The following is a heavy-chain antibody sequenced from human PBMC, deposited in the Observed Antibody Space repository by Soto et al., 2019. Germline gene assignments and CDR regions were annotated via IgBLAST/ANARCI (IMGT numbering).Heavy chain of an antibody. D-gene: IGHD1-26*01. CDR1: GGTFSSYS. CDR3: ARDGGRHSGGIDY. CDR2: IIPIFGTA. Sequence: QVQLVQSGAEVKKPGSSVKVSCKASGGTFSSYSINWVRQAPGQGLEWMGEIIPIFGTANYAQKFQGRATITADESTSTAYMELSRLRAEDTAVYYCARDGGRHSGGIDYWGQGTLVTGSS. V-gene: IGHV1-69*01. J-gene: IGHJ4*02.